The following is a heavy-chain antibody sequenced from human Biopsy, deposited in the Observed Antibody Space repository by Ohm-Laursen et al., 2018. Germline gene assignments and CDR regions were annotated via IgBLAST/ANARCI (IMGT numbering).Heavy chain of an antibody. Sequence: SRRLSCAASGFTFNVYSIVWVRQAPGKGLEWVSSITSRTSSTYYADSVKGRVTISRDNANNSVSLQMNNLRVDDTAVYYCARWYGDLFYYYNGMDVWGQGTTVTVSS. CDR3: ARWYGDLFYYYNGMDV. CDR2: ITSRTSST. J-gene: IGHJ6*02. D-gene: IGHD3-10*01. V-gene: IGHV3-21*01. CDR1: GFTFNVYS.